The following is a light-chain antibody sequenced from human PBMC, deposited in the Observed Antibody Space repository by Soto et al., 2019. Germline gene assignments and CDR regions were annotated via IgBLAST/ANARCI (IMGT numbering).Light chain of an antibody. CDR2: DAS. V-gene: IGKV1-5*01. Sequence: DIEMTQSPSTLSASVGDRVIITCRASQTVVNWLAWYQQKTGKAPKLIISDASKLECGVPPRFSGVGSGTEFTLTISSLQPDDSATYFCQQYNLDPYTFGPGTKLEIK. CDR3: QQYNLDPYT. J-gene: IGKJ2*01. CDR1: QTVVNW.